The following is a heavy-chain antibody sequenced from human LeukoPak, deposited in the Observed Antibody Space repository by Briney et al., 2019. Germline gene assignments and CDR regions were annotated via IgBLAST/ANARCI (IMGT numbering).Heavy chain of an antibody. V-gene: IGHV1-2*02. CDR3: ARVRGDTLMIYYYSYYMDV. J-gene: IGHJ6*03. CDR2: INPKNGDT. Sequence: ASVKVSCKASGYTFTGYYMHWVRQAPGQGLEWMGWINPKNGDTNYAQKFQGRVTMTRDTSISTAYMELSRLRSDDTAVYYCARVRGDTLMIYYYSYYMDVWGKGTAVTISS. D-gene: IGHD3-16*01. CDR1: GYTFTGYY.